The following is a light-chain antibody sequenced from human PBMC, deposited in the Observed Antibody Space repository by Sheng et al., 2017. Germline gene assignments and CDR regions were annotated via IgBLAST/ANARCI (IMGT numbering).Light chain of an antibody. V-gene: IGKV1-12*02. Sequence: DIQMTQSPSSVSASVGDRVTITCRASQDISSWLAWYQQKPGKAPKLLIHTASRLQNGVPSRFSGSGSGTDFTLTISNLQPEDFATYYCQQSYSTHFTFGQGTRLEIK. CDR1: QDISSW. CDR3: QQSYSTHFT. CDR2: TAS. J-gene: IGKJ5*01.